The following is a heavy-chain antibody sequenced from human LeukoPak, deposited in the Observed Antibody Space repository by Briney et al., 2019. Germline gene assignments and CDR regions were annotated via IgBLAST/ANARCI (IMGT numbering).Heavy chain of an antibody. Sequence: GGSLRLSCAASGFTFSSYSMNWVRQAPGKGLEWVSYISSSSSTIYYADSVKGRFTISRDNAKNPLYLQTNSLRAEDTAVYYCARSLAPPDAFDIWGQGTMVTVSS. CDR2: ISSSSSTI. CDR1: GFTFSSYS. J-gene: IGHJ3*02. V-gene: IGHV3-48*01. D-gene: IGHD5/OR15-5a*01. CDR3: ARSLAPPDAFDI.